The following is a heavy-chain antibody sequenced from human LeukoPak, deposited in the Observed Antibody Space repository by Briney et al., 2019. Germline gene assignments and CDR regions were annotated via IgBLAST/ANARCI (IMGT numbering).Heavy chain of an antibody. Sequence: SETLSLTCTVSGGSISSYYWSWIRQPAGKGLEWIGRIYTSGSTNYNPSLKSRVTMSVDTSKNQFSLKLSSVTAADTAVYYCARDAYYYDSSGYYRLDYWGQGTLVTVSS. CDR3: ARDAYYYDSSGYYRLDY. V-gene: IGHV4-4*07. CDR1: GGSISSYY. D-gene: IGHD3-22*01. J-gene: IGHJ4*02. CDR2: IYTSGST.